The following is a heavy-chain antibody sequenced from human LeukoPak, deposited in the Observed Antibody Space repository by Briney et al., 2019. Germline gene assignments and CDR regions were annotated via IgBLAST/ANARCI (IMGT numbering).Heavy chain of an antibody. V-gene: IGHV1-18*01. CDR2: ISAYNGNT. J-gene: IGHJ4*02. Sequence: GASVKVSCKASGYTFTSYGISWVRQAPGQGLEWMGWISAYNGNTNYAQKLQGRVTMTTGTSTSTAYMELRSLRSDDTAVYYCAKGPNYVWGSYRPEPYFDYWGQGTLVTVSS. CDR1: GYTFTSYG. D-gene: IGHD3-16*02. CDR3: AKGPNYVWGSYRPEPYFDY.